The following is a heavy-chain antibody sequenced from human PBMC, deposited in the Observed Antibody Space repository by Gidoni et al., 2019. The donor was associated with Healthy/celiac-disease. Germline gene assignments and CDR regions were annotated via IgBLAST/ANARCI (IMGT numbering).Heavy chain of an antibody. J-gene: IGHJ6*02. V-gene: IGHV1-18*01. CDR2: ISADNGNT. Sequence: QVQLVQSGAKVKKPRASVTVSCKDSGYTFTSDGISWVRQTPGQGLEWMGWISADNGNTNYAQKRPGRVTMTTDTSTSTAYMELRSLRSDDTAVYYWAGQGTHYYGMDVWGQGTTVTVSS. D-gene: IGHD1-1*01. CDR3: AGQGTHYYGMDV. CDR1: GYTFTSDG.